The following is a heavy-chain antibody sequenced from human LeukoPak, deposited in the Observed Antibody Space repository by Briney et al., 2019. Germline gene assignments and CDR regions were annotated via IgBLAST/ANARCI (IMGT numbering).Heavy chain of an antibody. CDR2: INPSGGST. J-gene: IGHJ4*02. Sequence: ASVKVSCKASGYTFTSYYMHWVRQAPGQGLEWMGIINPSGGSTSYAQKFQGRVTMTRDTSTSTVYMELSSLRSEDTAVYYCAGIRYFDWGLDYWGQGTLVTVSS. CDR1: GYTFTSYY. CDR3: AGIRYFDWGLDY. D-gene: IGHD3-9*01. V-gene: IGHV1-46*01.